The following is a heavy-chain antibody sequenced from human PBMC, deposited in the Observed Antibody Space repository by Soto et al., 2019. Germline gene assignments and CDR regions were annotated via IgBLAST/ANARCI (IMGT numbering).Heavy chain of an antibody. CDR2: MNPNSGNT. Sequence: QVQLVQSGAEVKKPGASVKVSCKASGYTFTSYDINWVRQATGQGLEWMGWMNPNSGNTGYAQKFQGRVTMTRNTSISTADMELSSLRYEDTAVYYFASGYISRWYVGPFRIFDPWCHRALVTVSS. CDR1: GYTFTSYD. V-gene: IGHV1-8*01. CDR3: ASGYISRWYVGPFRIFDP. D-gene: IGHD6-13*01. J-gene: IGHJ5*02.